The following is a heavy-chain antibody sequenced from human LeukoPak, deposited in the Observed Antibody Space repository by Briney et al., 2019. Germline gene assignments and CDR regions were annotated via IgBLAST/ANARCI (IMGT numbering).Heavy chain of an antibody. J-gene: IGHJ4*02. CDR2: IITYNGDT. V-gene: IGHV1-18*01. D-gene: IGHD2-15*01. Sequence: ASVKVSCKASGYTFNTYGISSVRQAPGQGLEWMVCIITYNGDTNYVQNLQGRVTMTTDTSTSTDYMELMSVRSDDTAVYYCVRDAQGPRLTPDYWGQGSLVTVSS. CDR3: VRDAQGPRLTPDY. CDR1: GYTFNTYG.